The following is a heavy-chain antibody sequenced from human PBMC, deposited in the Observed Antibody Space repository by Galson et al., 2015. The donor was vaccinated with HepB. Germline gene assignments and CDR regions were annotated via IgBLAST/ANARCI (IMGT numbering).Heavy chain of an antibody. CDR2: ISYDGSNK. CDR3: ARQSGYSSSWYVGWFDP. V-gene: IGHV3-30-3*01. CDR1: GFTFSSYA. J-gene: IGHJ5*02. Sequence: SLRLSCAASGFTFSSYAMHWVRQAPGKGLEWVAVISYDGSNKYYADSVKGRFTISRDNSKNTLYLQMNSLRAEDTAVYYCARQSGYSSSWYVGWFDPWGQGTLVTVSS. D-gene: IGHD6-13*01.